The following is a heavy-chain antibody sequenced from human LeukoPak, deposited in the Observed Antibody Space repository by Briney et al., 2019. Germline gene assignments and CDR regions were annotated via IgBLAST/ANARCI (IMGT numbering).Heavy chain of an antibody. CDR1: GFTFSSYS. CDR3: AKACTTAARQPFDS. D-gene: IGHD6-6*01. V-gene: IGHV3-48*01. Sequence: GGSLRLSCAASGFTFSSYSMNWVRQAPGKGLEWVSYISSVSSTIYYADSVKGRFTISRDNAKNSLYPQMNSLRAEDTAVYYCAKACTTAARQPFDSWGQGTLVTVSS. J-gene: IGHJ4*02. CDR2: ISSVSSTI.